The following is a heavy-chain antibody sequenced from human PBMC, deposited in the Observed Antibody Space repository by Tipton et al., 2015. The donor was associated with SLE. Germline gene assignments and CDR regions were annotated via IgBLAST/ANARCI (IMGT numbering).Heavy chain of an antibody. CDR1: GYSISSGYY. Sequence: TLSLTCAVSGYSISSGYYWGWIRQPPGKGLEWIGSIYHSGSTYYNPSLKSRVTISVDTSKNQFSLKLSSVTAADTAVYYCARWSRNWNEGAFDIWGQGTMVTVSS. CDR2: IYHSGST. CDR3: ARWSRNWNEGAFDI. J-gene: IGHJ3*02. D-gene: IGHD1-1*01. V-gene: IGHV4-38-2*01.